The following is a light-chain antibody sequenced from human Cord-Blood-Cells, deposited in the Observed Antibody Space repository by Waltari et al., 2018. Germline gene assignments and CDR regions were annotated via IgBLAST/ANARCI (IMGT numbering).Light chain of an antibody. J-gene: IGLJ7*01. CDR3: SSYTSSSTQHAV. CDR1: SSDVGGYNY. Sequence: QSALTQPASVSGSPGQSITIPCTGTSSDVGGYNYVPWYQQHPGKAPKLMIYDVSNRPSGVSNRFSGSKSGNTASLTISGLQAEDEADYYCSSYTSSSTQHAVFGGGTQLTVL. V-gene: IGLV2-14*03. CDR2: DVS.